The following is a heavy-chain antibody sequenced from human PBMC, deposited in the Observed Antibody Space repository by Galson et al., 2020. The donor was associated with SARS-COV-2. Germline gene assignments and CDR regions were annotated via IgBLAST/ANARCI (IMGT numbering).Heavy chain of an antibody. V-gene: IGHV4-61*08. CDR3: AREAETYYYGSGTYSYFES. J-gene: IGHJ4*02. Sequence: ASETLSLTCTVSGDSVSIPGYYWTWIRQPPGRELEWIGYIHYGGNTKYNPSLKSRVTISLDTSKNQFSLKLASMTAVDTAFYFCAREAETYYYGSGTYSYFESWGQGTLVTVPS. CDR1: GDSVSIPGYY. D-gene: IGHD3-10*01. CDR2: IHYGGNT.